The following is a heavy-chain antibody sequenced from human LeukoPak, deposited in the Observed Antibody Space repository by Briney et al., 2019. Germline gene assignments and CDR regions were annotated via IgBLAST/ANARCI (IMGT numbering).Heavy chain of an antibody. CDR3: ARRTYYYDSSGYFDY. CDR1: GGSISSSSYY. V-gene: IGHV4-39*01. J-gene: IGHJ4*02. Sequence: KPSETLSLTCTVSGGSISSSSYYWGWIRQPPGKGLEWIGSIYYSGSAYYNPPLKSRVTISVDTSKNQFSLNLSSVTAADTAVYYCARRTYYYDSSGYFDYWGQGTLVTVSS. D-gene: IGHD3-22*01. CDR2: IYYSGSA.